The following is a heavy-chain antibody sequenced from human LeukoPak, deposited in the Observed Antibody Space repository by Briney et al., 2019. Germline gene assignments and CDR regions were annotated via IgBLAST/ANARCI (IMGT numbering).Heavy chain of an antibody. J-gene: IGHJ4*02. D-gene: IGHD6-19*01. CDR1: GFTFSSYS. CDR3: AKDLFSGWYQEYYFNY. V-gene: IGHV3-23*01. CDR2: ISCSGGST. Sequence: GGSLRLSCAASGFTFSSYSMNWVRQAPGKGLEWVSAISCSGGSTYYADSVKGRSTISRDNSKNTVYMQMNSLRAEDTAVYYCAKDLFSGWYQEYYFNYWGQGTLVTVSS.